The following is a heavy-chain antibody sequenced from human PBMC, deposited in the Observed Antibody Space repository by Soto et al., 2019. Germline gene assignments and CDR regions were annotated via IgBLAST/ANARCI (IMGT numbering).Heavy chain of an antibody. CDR3: AKAMGDYYDSSGPRMT. Sequence: GRSLRPSWPASGPSSSMYSMSWVGQAPGKGLGWVSAISGSGGRKYCADSVNSRFTISRDNTKNTQYLQMNSLRAEDTAVYYCAKAMGDYYDSSGPRMTWGQGTLVTVSS. CDR1: GPSSSMYS. CDR2: ISGSGGRK. J-gene: IGHJ1*01. V-gene: IGHV3-23*01. D-gene: IGHD3-22*01.